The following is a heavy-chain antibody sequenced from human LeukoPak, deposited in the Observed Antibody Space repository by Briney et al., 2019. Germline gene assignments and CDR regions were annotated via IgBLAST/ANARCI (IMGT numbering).Heavy chain of an antibody. Sequence: GGSLRLSCAASGFTFSSYWMHWVRQAPGKGLVWVSRINADGSSTSYADSVKGRFTISRDDAKNTLYLQMNSLRAEDTAVYYCARAVAGPEGWFDPWGQGTLVTVSS. V-gene: IGHV3-74*01. CDR3: ARAVAGPEGWFDP. CDR2: INADGSST. J-gene: IGHJ5*02. D-gene: IGHD6-19*01. CDR1: GFTFSSYW.